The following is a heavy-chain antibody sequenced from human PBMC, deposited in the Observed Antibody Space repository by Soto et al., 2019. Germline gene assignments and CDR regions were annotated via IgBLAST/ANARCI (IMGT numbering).Heavy chain of an antibody. CDR2: ISWDGGTT. V-gene: IGHV3-43*01. J-gene: IGHJ2*01. Sequence: EMQLVESGGVVVQPGGSLRLSCAASGFTFDDYTMHWVRQVPGKGLDWVSTISWDGGTTYYADFVKGRFTISRDNSKSSLYLQMNGLRTEDSAFYYCAKGGDYWYFDLWGRGTLATVSS. CDR1: GFTFDDYT. D-gene: IGHD3-16*01. CDR3: AKGGDYWYFDL.